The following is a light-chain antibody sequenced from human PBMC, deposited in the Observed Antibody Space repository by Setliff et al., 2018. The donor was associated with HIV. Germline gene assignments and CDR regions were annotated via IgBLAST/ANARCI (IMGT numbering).Light chain of an antibody. CDR1: NSDIGTYDL. J-gene: IGLJ1*01. V-gene: IGLV2-14*02. Sequence: QSVLTQPASVSGSPGQAITISCTGNNSDIGTYDLVSWYQQHPGRAPKLTIFEVKRRPSGVSNRFSGSKSGNTASLTISGLQAEDEATYFCSSYTSSSTLVFG. CDR2: EVK. CDR3: SSYTSSSTLV.